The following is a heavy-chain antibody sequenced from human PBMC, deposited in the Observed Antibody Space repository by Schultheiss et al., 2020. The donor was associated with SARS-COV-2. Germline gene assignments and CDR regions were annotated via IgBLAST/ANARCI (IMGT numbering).Heavy chain of an antibody. V-gene: IGHV3-30*03. CDR1: GFTFSSYG. Sequence: GGSLRLSCAASGFTFSSYGMHWVRQAPGKGLEWVAVISYDGSNKYYADSVKGRFTISRDNSKNTLYLQMNSLRAEDTAVYYCASLRFDPWGQGTLVTVSS. CDR3: ASLRFDP. CDR2: ISYDGSNK. J-gene: IGHJ5*02.